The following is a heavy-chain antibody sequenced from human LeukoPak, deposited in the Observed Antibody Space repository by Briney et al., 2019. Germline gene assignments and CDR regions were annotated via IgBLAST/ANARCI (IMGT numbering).Heavy chain of an antibody. CDR2: IQSKTDGGTV. CDR1: GFTFSDYG. Sequence: GGSLRLSCAGSGFTFSDYGMNWVRQAPGKGLEWVGRIQSKTDGGTVDYAAPVKGRFTISRDDSKNTLYLQMNSLKTEDTAVYYCSTYYLASCWSWGQGTLVTVSS. D-gene: IGHD2-2*01. V-gene: IGHV3-15*01. CDR3: STYYLASCWS. J-gene: IGHJ4*02.